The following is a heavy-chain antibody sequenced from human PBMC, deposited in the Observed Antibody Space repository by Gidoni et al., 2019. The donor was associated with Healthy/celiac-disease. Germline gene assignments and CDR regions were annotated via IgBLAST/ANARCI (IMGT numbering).Heavy chain of an antibody. CDR1: DGSFIGYY. CDR3: ARNPXXAVATRRYXXY. J-gene: IGHJ4*02. CDR2: INHMGST. D-gene: IGHD5-12*01. Sequence: VQLQQSGAGLLTTSEPLSLTSAVYDGSFIGYYWSWILQHPGKGLEWIGEINHMGSTNYHPSLKSRVTISVETSKNQXSLKLSSVTAADTXXYYCARNPXXAVATRRYXXYWGQXTLVXXSS. V-gene: IGHV4-34*01.